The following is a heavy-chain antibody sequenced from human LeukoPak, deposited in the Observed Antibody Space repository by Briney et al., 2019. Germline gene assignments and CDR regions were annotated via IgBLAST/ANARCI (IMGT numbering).Heavy chain of an antibody. CDR1: GYTFTRYD. CDR2: ITTYNGNT. Sequence: ASVKVSCKASGYTFTRYDLSWVRQAPGQGLELMGRITTYNGNTKYAQNFQGRVTMTTDTSTSTAYMELRSLRSDDTAVYYCARGIVPAARDYYYYYMDVWGKGTTVTVSS. J-gene: IGHJ6*03. CDR3: ARGIVPAARDYYYYYMDV. V-gene: IGHV1-18*01. D-gene: IGHD2-2*01.